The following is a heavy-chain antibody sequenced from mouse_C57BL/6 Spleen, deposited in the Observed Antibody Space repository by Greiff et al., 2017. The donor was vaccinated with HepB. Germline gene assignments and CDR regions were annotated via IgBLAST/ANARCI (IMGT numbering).Heavy chain of an antibody. J-gene: IGHJ1*03. D-gene: IGHD2-1*01. V-gene: IGHV1-55*01. CDR1: GYTFTSYW. CDR3: ARRGIGYGNYWYFDV. CDR2: IYPGSGST. Sequence: QVQLQQSGAELVKPGASVKMSCKASGYTFTSYWITWVKQRPGQGLEWIGDIYPGSGSTNYNEKFKSKATLTVDTSSSTAYMQLSSLTSEDSAVYYCARRGIGYGNYWYFDVWGTGTTVTVSS.